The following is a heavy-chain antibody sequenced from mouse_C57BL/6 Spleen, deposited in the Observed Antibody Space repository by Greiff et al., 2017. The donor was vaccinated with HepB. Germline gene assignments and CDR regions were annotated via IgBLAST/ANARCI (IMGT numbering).Heavy chain of an antibody. CDR2: IDPETGGT. CDR3: TRLYSNYIYYAMDY. D-gene: IGHD2-5*01. J-gene: IGHJ4*01. CDR1: GYTFTDYE. V-gene: IGHV1-15*01. Sequence: VQLQQSGAELVRPGASVTLSCKASGYTFTDYEMHWVKQTPVHGLEWIGAIDPETGGTAYNQKFKGKAILTADKSSSTAYMELRSLTSEDSAVYYCTRLYSNYIYYAMDYWGQGTSVTVSS.